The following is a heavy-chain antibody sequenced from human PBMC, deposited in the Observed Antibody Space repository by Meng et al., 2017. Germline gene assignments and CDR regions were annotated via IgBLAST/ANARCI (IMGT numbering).Heavy chain of an antibody. D-gene: IGHD3-16*01. CDR2: INPSGGST. Sequence: ASVKVSCKASGYTFTSYYMHWVRQAPGRGLEWMGIINPSGGSTSYAQKFQGRVTMTRDTSTSTVYMELSSLRSEDTAVYYCARGVDYDYVWGSPGDYWGQGTLVTVSS. J-gene: IGHJ4*02. CDR3: ARGVDYDYVWGSPGDY. V-gene: IGHV1-46*01. CDR1: GYTFTSYY.